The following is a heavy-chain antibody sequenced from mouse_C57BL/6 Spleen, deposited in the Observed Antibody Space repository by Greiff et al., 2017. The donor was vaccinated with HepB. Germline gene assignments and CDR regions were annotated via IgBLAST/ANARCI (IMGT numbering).Heavy chain of an antibody. D-gene: IGHD2-4*01. V-gene: IGHV10-1*01. CDR2: IRSKSNNYAT. CDR1: GFSFNTYA. J-gene: IGHJ3*01. CDR3: VRGDDYDEFAY. Sequence: EVKLQESGGGLVQPKGSLKLSCAASGFSFNTYAMNWVRQAPGKGLEWVARIRSKSNNYATYYADSVKDRFTISRDDSESMLYLQMNNLKTEDTAMYYCVRGDDYDEFAYWGQGTLVTVSA.